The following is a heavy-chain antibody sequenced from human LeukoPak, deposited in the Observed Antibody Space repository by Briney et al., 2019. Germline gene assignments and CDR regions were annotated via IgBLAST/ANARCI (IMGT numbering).Heavy chain of an antibody. CDR1: GFTFDDYA. J-gene: IGHJ4*02. V-gene: IGHV3-9*01. Sequence: GGSLRLSCAASGFTFDDYAMHWVRQAPGKGLEWVSGISWKSGSIGYADSVKGRFTISRDNAKNSLYLQMNSLRAEDTALYYCAKVTHGGSSGTYPPMAFDYWGQGTLVTISS. CDR3: AKVTHGGSSGTYPPMAFDY. D-gene: IGHD3-22*01. CDR2: ISWKSGSI.